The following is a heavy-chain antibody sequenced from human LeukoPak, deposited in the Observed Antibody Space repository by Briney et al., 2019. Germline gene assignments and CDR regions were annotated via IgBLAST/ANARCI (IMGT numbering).Heavy chain of an antibody. V-gene: IGHV3-73*01. D-gene: IGHD4-17*01. Sequence: PPGGSLRLSCAASGFSFSGSAIHWVRQASGKGLEWVGRIRSKVNSYATAYAASVEGRFTISSDDSKNTAYLQMNSLKTEDTAVYYCTGYDFGDYASAYWGQGTLVTVSS. CDR1: GFSFSGSA. CDR3: TGYDFGDYASAY. J-gene: IGHJ4*02. CDR2: IRSKVNSYAT.